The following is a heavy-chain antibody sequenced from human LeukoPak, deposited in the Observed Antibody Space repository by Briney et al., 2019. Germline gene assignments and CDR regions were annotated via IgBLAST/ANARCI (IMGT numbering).Heavy chain of an antibody. V-gene: IGHV1-69*13. CDR1: GGTSSSYA. Sequence: SVKVSCKASGGTSSSYAISWVRQAPGQGLEWMGGIIPIFGTANHAQKFQGRVTITADESTSTAYMELSSLRSEDTAVYYCARTSYDYVWGSYRLFDYWGQGTLVTVSS. J-gene: IGHJ4*02. CDR3: ARTSYDYVWGSYRLFDY. CDR2: IIPIFGTA. D-gene: IGHD3-16*02.